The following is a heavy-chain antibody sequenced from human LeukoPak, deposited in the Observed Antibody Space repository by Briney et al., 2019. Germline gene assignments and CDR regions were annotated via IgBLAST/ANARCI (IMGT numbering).Heavy chain of an antibody. D-gene: IGHD3-10*01. V-gene: IGHV3-23*01. CDR2: ISASDGRT. Sequence: GGSLRLSCAASGFTFSSYAMRWVRQAPGKGLEWVSAISASDGRTWYADSVRGRFTISRDNFKNTLYVQINSLRAEDTAVYYCVRDKRFPDDVFDIWGQGTLVTVSS. CDR1: GFTFSSYA. CDR3: VRDKRFPDDVFDI. J-gene: IGHJ3*02.